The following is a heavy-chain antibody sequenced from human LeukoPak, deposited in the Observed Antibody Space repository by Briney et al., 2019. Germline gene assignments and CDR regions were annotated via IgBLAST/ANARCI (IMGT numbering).Heavy chain of an antibody. CDR2: ISSSSNTI. J-gene: IGHJ4*02. Sequence: GGSLRLSCAASGFTFSEYSMNWVRQAPGKGLEWVSYISSSSNTIYYADSMKGRFTISRDNAKNSLYLQMNSLRAEDTAVYYCARDRAAGAYPWYFDYWGQGTLVTVSS. CDR3: ARDRAAGAYPWYFDY. D-gene: IGHD3-16*01. CDR1: GFTFSEYS. V-gene: IGHV3-48*01.